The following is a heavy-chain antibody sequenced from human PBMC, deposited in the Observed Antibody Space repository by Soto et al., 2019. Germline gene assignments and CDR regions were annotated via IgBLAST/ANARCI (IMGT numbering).Heavy chain of an antibody. CDR1: GFTFSGYA. V-gene: IGHV3-23*01. CDR2: IIGSGYMT. D-gene: IGHD1-26*01. J-gene: IGHJ5*02. Sequence: EVQLLESGGGLVQPGGSLRLSCVASGFTFSGYAMSWVRQAPGEGLEWVAAIIGSGYMTFYADSVQGRFTISRDNAKNTLYLQMNSLRADDTAVYYCAKEGAESGLGWFDPWGLGTLVTVSS. CDR3: AKEGAESGLGWFDP.